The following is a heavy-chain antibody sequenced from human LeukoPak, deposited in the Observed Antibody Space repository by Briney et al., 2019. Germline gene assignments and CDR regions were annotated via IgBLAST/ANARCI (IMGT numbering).Heavy chain of an antibody. CDR1: GFTFSTYW. D-gene: IGHD1-26*01. V-gene: IGHV3-74*01. J-gene: IGHJ4*02. Sequence: GGSLRLSCAASGFTFSTYWMHWVRQAPGKGLEWVSRIDFDGSTINYANSVKDRFTISRDNAKNTLYLQMNSLRAEDTAVYYCARATGSYYSLGYWGQGTLVTVSS. CDR2: IDFDGSTI. CDR3: ARATGSYYSLGY.